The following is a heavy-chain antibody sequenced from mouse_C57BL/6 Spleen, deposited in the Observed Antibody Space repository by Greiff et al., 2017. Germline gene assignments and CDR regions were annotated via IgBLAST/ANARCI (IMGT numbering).Heavy chain of an antibody. V-gene: IGHV1-22*01. Sequence: EVQLQQSGPELVKPGASVKMSCKASGYTFTDYNMHWVKQSHGKSLEWIGYINPNNGGTSYNQKFKGKATLTVNKSSSTAYMELRSLTSEDSAVYYCARSAYGNYVDYFDYWGQGTTLTVSS. J-gene: IGHJ2*01. D-gene: IGHD2-1*01. CDR2: INPNNGGT. CDR1: GYTFTDYN. CDR3: ARSAYGNYVDYFDY.